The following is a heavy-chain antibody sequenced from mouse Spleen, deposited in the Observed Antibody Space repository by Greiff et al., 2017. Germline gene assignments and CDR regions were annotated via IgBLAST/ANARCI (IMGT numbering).Heavy chain of an antibody. J-gene: IGHJ4*01. V-gene: IGHV2-6-1*01. D-gene: IGHD4-1*01. CDR2: IWSDGST. CDR1: GFSLTSYG. Sequence: QVQLQQSGPGLVAPSQSLSITCTISGFSLTSYGVHWVRQPPGKGLEWLVVIWSDGSTTYNSALKSRLSISKDNSKSQVFLKMNSLQTDDTAMYYCARHLGRRSYYAMDYWGQGTSVTVSS. CDR3: ARHLGRRSYYAMDY.